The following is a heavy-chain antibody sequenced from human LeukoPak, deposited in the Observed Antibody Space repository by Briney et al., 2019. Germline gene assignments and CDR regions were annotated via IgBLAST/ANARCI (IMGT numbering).Heavy chain of an antibody. CDR3: ARSGSYYPYYYYYGMDV. CDR1: GGSISSDF. V-gene: IGHV4-4*07. Sequence: SETLSLTCTVSGGSISSDFWNWIRQPAGKGLEWIGRIYTSGSTNYNPSLKSRVTISVDTSKNQFSLKLSSVTAADTAVYYCARSGSYYPYYYYYGMDVWGQGTTVTVSS. D-gene: IGHD1-26*01. CDR2: IYTSGST. J-gene: IGHJ6*02.